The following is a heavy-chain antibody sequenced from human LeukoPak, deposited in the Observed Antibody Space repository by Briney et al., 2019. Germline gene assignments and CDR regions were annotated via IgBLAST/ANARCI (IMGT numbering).Heavy chain of an antibody. V-gene: IGHV3-7*01. D-gene: IGHD1-26*01. J-gene: IGHJ4*02. CDR1: GFTFSNYW. CDR3: ARDEGGSYSFDY. CDR2: IKQDGSAK. Sequence: PGGSLRLSCAASGFTFSNYWMSWVRQAPGRGLEWVANIKQDGSAKYYVDSVKGRFTISRDNAKNPLYLQMNSLRAEDSAVYYCARDEGGSYSFDYWGQGTLVTVSS.